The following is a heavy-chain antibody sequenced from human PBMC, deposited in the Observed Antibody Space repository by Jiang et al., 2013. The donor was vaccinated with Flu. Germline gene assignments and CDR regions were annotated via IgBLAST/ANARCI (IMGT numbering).Heavy chain of an antibody. Sequence: YISGSGTTIYYADSVKGRFTISRDNAKNSLYLQMNSLRAEDTALYYCARDNDGDYYFDYWGQGTLATVSS. J-gene: IGHJ4*02. CDR3: ARDNDGDYYFDY. V-gene: IGHV3-48*03. D-gene: IGHD4-17*01. CDR2: ISGSGTTI.